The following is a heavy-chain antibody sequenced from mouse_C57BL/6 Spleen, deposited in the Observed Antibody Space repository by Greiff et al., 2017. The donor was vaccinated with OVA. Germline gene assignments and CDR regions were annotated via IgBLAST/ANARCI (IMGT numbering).Heavy chain of an antibody. Sequence: QVQLKQPGAELVKPGASVKMSCKASGYTFTSYWITWVKQRPGQGLEWIGDIYPGSGSTNYNEKFKSKATLTVDTSSSTAYMQLSSLTSEDSAVYYCARSPSTMVTAWFAYWGQGTLVTVSA. V-gene: IGHV1-55*01. D-gene: IGHD2-2*01. CDR2: IYPGSGST. CDR1: GYTFTSYW. J-gene: IGHJ3*01. CDR3: ARSPSTMVTAWFAY.